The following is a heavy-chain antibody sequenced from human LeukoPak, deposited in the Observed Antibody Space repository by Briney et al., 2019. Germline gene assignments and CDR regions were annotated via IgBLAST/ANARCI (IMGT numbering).Heavy chain of an antibody. J-gene: IGHJ4*02. D-gene: IGHD2-2*01. Sequence: GGSLRLSCAASGFAVSSNYMSWVRQAPGKGLEWVSVIYSGGSTYYADSVKGRFTISRDNSKNTLYLQMNSLRAEDTAVYYCARGKGVVPVFDYWGQGTLVTVSS. V-gene: IGHV3-66*01. CDR3: ARGKGVVPVFDY. CDR2: IYSGGST. CDR1: GFAVSSNY.